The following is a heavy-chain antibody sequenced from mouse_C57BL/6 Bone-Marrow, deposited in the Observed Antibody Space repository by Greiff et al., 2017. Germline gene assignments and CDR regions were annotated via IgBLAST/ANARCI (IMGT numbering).Heavy chain of an antibody. Sequence: QVQLKQPGAELVKPGASVKLSCTASGYTFTSYWMQWVKQRPGQGLEWIGEIDPSDSYTNYNQKFKGKATLTVDTSSSTAYMQLSSLTSEDSEVYYCARNYDLYYAMDYWGQGTSVTVSS. D-gene: IGHD2-4*01. CDR2: IDPSDSYT. J-gene: IGHJ4*01. CDR1: GYTFTSYW. V-gene: IGHV1-50*01. CDR3: ARNYDLYYAMDY.